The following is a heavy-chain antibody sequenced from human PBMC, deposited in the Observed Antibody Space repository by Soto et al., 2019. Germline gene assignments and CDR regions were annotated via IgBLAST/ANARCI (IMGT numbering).Heavy chain of an antibody. V-gene: IGHV4-34*01. Sequence: LSLTCAVYGGSFSGYYWSWIRQPPGKGLEWIGEINHSGSTNYNPSLKSRVTISVDTSKNQFSLKLSSVTAADTAVYYCARGSITATNWFDPWGQGTLVTVSS. CDR1: GGSFSGYY. CDR2: INHSGST. J-gene: IGHJ5*02. D-gene: IGHD6-6*01. CDR3: ARGSITATNWFDP.